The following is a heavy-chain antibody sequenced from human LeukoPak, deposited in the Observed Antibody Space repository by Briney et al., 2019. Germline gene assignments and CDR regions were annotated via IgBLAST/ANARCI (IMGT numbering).Heavy chain of an antibody. D-gene: IGHD6-13*01. V-gene: IGHV1-69*06. Sequence: ASVKVSCKASGGTFSSYAISWVRQAPGQGLEWMGGIIPIFGTANYAQKFQGRVTITADKSTSTAYMELSSLRSEDTAVYYCARGTLRGPLGSSLDYWGQGTLVTVSS. CDR3: ARGTLRGPLGSSLDY. CDR2: IIPIFGTA. CDR1: GGTFSSYA. J-gene: IGHJ4*02.